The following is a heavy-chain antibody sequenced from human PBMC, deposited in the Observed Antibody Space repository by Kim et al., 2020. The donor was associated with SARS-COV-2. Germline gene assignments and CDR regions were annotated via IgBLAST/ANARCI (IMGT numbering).Heavy chain of an antibody. V-gene: IGHV4-4*07. CDR3: ARDLAAAGHNWFDP. Sequence: NPSLKSRVTMSVDTAKNQFSLKLSSVTAADTAVYYCARDLAAAGHNWFDPWGQGTLVTVSS. J-gene: IGHJ5*02. D-gene: IGHD6-13*01.